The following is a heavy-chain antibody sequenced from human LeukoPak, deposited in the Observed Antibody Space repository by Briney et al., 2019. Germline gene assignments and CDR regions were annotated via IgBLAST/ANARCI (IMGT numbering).Heavy chain of an antibody. Sequence: PSETLSLTCAVYGGSFSGYYWSWIRQPPGKGLECIGSISHTGSTYYNPSLKSRVTISVGSSKNQFSLKLSSVTAADTAVYYCAREGYFYGMDVWGQGTTVTVSS. CDR2: ISHTGST. J-gene: IGHJ6*02. CDR3: AREGYFYGMDV. V-gene: IGHV4-34*01. CDR1: GGSFSGYY. D-gene: IGHD2/OR15-2a*01.